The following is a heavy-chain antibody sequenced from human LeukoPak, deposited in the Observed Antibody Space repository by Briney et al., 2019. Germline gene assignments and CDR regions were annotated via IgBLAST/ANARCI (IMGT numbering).Heavy chain of an antibody. CDR1: GYTFTGYY. CDR2: INPNSGVT. J-gene: IGHJ5*02. D-gene: IGHD3-16*02. Sequence: ASVKLSCTASGYTFTGYYVHWVRQAPGQGLERMPWINPNSGVTNYAQSFQGRLTLTRDTSINTAYMEMSSMKSDDKAVYYCARAIWSGYVGGSCRVIWFDPWGQGALVTVSP. CDR3: ARAIWSGYVGGSCRVIWFDP. V-gene: IGHV1-2*02.